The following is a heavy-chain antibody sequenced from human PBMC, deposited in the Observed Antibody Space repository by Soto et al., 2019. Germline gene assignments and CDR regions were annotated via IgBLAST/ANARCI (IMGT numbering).Heavy chain of an antibody. J-gene: IGHJ5*02. Sequence: ASVKVSCKASGYTFTSYGISWVRQAPGQGLEWMGWISAYNGNTNYAQKLQGRVTMTTDTSTSTAYMELRSLRSDDTAVYYCARAPAAIYHLWFDPWGQGTLVTVSS. CDR2: ISAYNGNT. D-gene: IGHD2-2*01. CDR3: ARAPAAIYHLWFDP. V-gene: IGHV1-18*04. CDR1: GYTFTSYG.